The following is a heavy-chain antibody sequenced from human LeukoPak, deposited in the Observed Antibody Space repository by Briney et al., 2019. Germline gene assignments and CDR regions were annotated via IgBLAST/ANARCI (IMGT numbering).Heavy chain of an antibody. CDR2: INPNSGGT. V-gene: IGHV1-2*04. D-gene: IGHD4-17*01. CDR3: ARDSVTVTTPYFDY. J-gene: IGHJ4*02. CDR1: GYTFTGYY. Sequence: ASVKVSCKASGYTFTGYYIHWVRQAPGQGLEWMGWINPNSGGTNYAPNFQGWVTMTRDTSISTAYMELSRLRSDDTAVYYCARDSVTVTTPYFDYWGQGTLVTVPS.